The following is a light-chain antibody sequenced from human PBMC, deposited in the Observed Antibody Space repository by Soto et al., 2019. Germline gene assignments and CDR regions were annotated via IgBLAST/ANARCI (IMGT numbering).Light chain of an antibody. J-gene: IGLJ3*02. CDR2: EVT. CDR1: SSDVGGYNY. CDR3: CSYSSSSTPVV. V-gene: IGLV2-14*01. Sequence: QSVLTQPASVSGSPGQSISITCTGTSSDVGGYNYVSWYQQHPGKAPKPIIYEVTNRPSGISNRFSGSKSGNTASLTISGLLAEDEADYYCCSYSSSSTPVVFGGGTKLTVL.